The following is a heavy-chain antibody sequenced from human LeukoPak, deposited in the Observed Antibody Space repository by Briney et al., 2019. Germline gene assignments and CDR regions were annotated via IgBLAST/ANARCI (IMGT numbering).Heavy chain of an antibody. CDR2: ISSSSSYI. V-gene: IGHV3-21*01. J-gene: IGHJ3*02. CDR1: GFTFSSYS. D-gene: IGHD3-22*01. CDR3: ARDLGYYDSSGYYHDAFDI. Sequence: PGGSLRLSCAASGFTFSSYSMNWVRQAPGKGLEWVSSISSSSSYIYYADSVKGRFTISRDNAKNSLYLQMNSLRAEDTAVYYCARDLGYYDSSGYYHDAFDIWGQGTMVTVPS.